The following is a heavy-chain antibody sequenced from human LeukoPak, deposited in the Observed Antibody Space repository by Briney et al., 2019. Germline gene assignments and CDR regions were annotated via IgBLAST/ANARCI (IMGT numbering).Heavy chain of an antibody. CDR1: GYTFTSYY. D-gene: IGHD6-13*01. Sequence: ASVKVSCKASGYTFTSYYMHWVRQAPGQGLEWMGIINPSGGSTSYAQKFQGRVTMTRDTSTSTVYMELSSLRSEDTAVYYCARGASSWRSHGIPYYYYYYYMDVWGKGTTVTVSS. J-gene: IGHJ6*03. CDR3: ARGASSWRSHGIPYYYYYYYMDV. V-gene: IGHV1-46*01. CDR2: INPSGGST.